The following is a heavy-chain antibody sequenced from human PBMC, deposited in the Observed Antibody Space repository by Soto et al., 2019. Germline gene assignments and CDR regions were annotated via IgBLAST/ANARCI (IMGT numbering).Heavy chain of an antibody. CDR2: IYSGTIT. CDR3: AKDDSYGSGSYRSVYYYYYGMDV. V-gene: IGHV3-53*01. D-gene: IGHD3-10*01. CDR1: GFTVSSNY. Sequence: PGGSLRLSCAASGFTVSSNYMSWVRQAPGKGLGWVSPIYSGTITYCADSVKGRFSISRGNSKNTLYLQMNSLRAEDTAVYYCAKDDSYGSGSYRSVYYYYYGMDVWGQGTTVTVSS. J-gene: IGHJ6*02.